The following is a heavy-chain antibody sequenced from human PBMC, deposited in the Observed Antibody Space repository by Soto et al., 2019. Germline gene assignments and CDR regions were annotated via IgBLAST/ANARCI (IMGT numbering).Heavy chain of an antibody. D-gene: IGHD4-17*01. J-gene: IGHJ4*02. CDR1: GFTFSSYA. CDR2: ISGGGAGT. V-gene: IGHV3-23*01. CDR3: AKGLYGNFDY. Sequence: GGSLRLSCAGSGFTFSSYAMTWVRQAPGKGLEWVSGISGGGAGTYYADSVKGRFTISRDNSKNTLYLQMNSLRAEDTAVYYCAKGLYGNFDYWGQGTLVTVSS.